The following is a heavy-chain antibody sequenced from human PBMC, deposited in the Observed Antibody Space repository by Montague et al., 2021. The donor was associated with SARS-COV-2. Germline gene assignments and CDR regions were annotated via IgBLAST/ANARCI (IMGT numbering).Heavy chain of an antibody. Sequence: SLRLSCAASGFTFDDYAMHWVRQAPGKGLEWVSLISGDGGSTYYADSVKGRFTISRDNSKNSLFLQMNSLRTEDTAFYHCTKDIRGLYYYDSSGWNAFDIWGQGTMVTVSS. CDR1: GFTFDDYA. CDR3: TKDIRGLYYYDSSGWNAFDI. CDR2: ISGDGGST. J-gene: IGHJ3*02. D-gene: IGHD3-22*01. V-gene: IGHV3-43*02.